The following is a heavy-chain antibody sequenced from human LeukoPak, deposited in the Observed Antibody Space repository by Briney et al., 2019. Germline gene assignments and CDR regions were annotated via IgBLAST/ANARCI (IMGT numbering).Heavy chain of an antibody. J-gene: IGHJ4*02. V-gene: IGHV3-23*01. CDR1: GFTFTKFW. Sequence: GGSLRLSCEASGFTFTKFWMSWVRQAPGKVLDWVSSINGGGGSTYYADSVKGRFTISRDNSKNTLYLQMNSLRAEDTAVYYCAKIGANVGFWGQGTLVTVSS. CDR3: AKIGANVGF. D-gene: IGHD4/OR15-4a*01. CDR2: INGGGGST.